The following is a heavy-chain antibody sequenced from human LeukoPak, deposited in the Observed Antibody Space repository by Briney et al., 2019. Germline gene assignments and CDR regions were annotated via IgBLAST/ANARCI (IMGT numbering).Heavy chain of an antibody. CDR1: GGSVSSGSYY. CDR3: ARDLHYDILTGPSRWFDP. Sequence: SETLSLTCTVSGGSVSSGSYYWSWIRQPPGKGLELIGYIYYSGSTNYNPSLKSRVTISVDTSKNQFSLKLSSVTAADTAVYYCARDLHYDILTGPSRWFDPWGQGTLVTVSS. CDR2: IYYSGST. V-gene: IGHV4-61*01. J-gene: IGHJ5*02. D-gene: IGHD3-9*01.